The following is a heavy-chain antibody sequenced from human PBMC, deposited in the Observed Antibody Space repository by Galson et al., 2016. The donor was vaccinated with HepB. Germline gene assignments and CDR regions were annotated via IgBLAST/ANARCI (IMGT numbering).Heavy chain of an antibody. J-gene: IGHJ4*03. V-gene: IGHV3-33*01. D-gene: IGHD2-15*01. CDR2: IWFDGSEK. CDR3: AATVHCCGGNCHCYFDY. Sequence: SLRLSCAASGFTFSAHAMHWVRQAPGKGLEWVAVIWFDGSEKYYSDSVKGRFTISRDNSKNTLDLQMNSLRAEDTAVYYCAATVHCCGGNCHCYFDYWGHGTLVTGPS. CDR1: GFTFSAHA.